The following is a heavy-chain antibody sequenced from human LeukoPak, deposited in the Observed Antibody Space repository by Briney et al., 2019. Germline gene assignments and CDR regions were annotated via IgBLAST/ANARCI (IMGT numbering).Heavy chain of an antibody. J-gene: IGHJ4*02. D-gene: IGHD3-3*01. CDR3: AREGGFFRRLDY. Sequence: SETLSLTCGVSGVSVTSTNWWTWVRQPPGKGLEWIGKVHLDGRTNYNPSLKSRLTISVDLSENHISLKLNSVTAADTAVYYCAREGGFFRRLDYSGQGTLVTVSS. V-gene: IGHV4-4*02. CDR1: GVSVTSTNW. CDR2: VHLDGRT.